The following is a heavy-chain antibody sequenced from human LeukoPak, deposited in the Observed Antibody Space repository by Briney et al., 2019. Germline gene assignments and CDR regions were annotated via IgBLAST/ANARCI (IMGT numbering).Heavy chain of an antibody. CDR2: INSSGGST. V-gene: IGHV1-46*01. Sequence: GASVTVSCKASGYTFTSYYMHWVRQAPGQGLEWMGIINSSGGSTSYAQTFQGRVTMTSDTSTSTVYMELSSLRSEDTAVYYCARGSVTARQVDDYWGQGTLVTVSS. CDR1: GYTFTSYY. D-gene: IGHD2-21*02. J-gene: IGHJ4*02. CDR3: ARGSVTARQVDDY.